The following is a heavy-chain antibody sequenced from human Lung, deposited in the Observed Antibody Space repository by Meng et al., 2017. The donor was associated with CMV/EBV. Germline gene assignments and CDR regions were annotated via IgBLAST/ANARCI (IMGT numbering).Heavy chain of an antibody. D-gene: IGHD2-15*01. V-gene: IGHV3-30-3*01. CDR1: GFTFSSYA. CDR3: AHGGGDC. CDR2: ISYDGSNK. Sequence: QVRLVACGGGVVQPGRSLRLSCAASGFTFSSYAMHWVRQAPGKGLEWVAVISYDGSNKYYADSVKGRFTISRDNSKNTLYLQMNSLRAEDTAVYYCAHGGGDCWGQGTLVTVSS. J-gene: IGHJ4*02.